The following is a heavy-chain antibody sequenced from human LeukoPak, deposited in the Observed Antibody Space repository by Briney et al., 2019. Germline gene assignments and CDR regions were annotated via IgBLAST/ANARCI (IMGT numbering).Heavy chain of an antibody. J-gene: IGHJ4*02. CDR1: GFTFSSYD. Sequence: GGSLRLSCAASGFTFSSYDMNWVRQAPGKGLEWVSFISSSGTTIDYADSVKGRFTISRDNAKNSLYLQMNSLRAEDTAVYYCARDPSPILRRNYFDYWGQGTLVTVSP. CDR2: ISSSGTTI. V-gene: IGHV3-48*03. CDR3: ARDPSPILRRNYFDY. D-gene: IGHD4-17*01.